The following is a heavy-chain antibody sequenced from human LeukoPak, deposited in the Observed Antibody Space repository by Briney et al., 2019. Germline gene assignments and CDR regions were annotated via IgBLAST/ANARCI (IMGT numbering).Heavy chain of an antibody. J-gene: IGHJ4*02. V-gene: IGHV4-39*01. CDR3: ARRPRYYFDNSGYYRGPFDY. CDR2: IYYSGST. D-gene: IGHD3-22*01. CDR1: GGSISSSSYY. Sequence: PSETLSLTCTVSGGSISSSSYYWGWIRQPPGKGLEWIGSIYYSGSTYYNPSLKSRVTISVDTSKNQFSLKLSSVTAADTAVYYCARRPRYYFDNSGYYRGPFDYWGQGTLVSVSS.